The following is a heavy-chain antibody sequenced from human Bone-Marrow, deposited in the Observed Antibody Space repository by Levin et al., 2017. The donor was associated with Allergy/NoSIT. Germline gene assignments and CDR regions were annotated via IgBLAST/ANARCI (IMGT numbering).Heavy chain of an antibody. CDR1: GGSISSYY. J-gene: IGHJ6*02. CDR3: AREIVVPAAINYYYYGMDV. Sequence: SETLSLTCTVSGGSISSYYWSWIRQPAGKGLEWIGRIYTSGSTNYNPSLKSRVTMSVDTSKNQFSLKLSSVTAADTAVYYCAREIVVPAAINYYYYGMDVWGQGTTVTVSS. D-gene: IGHD2-2*02. V-gene: IGHV4-4*07. CDR2: IYTSGST.